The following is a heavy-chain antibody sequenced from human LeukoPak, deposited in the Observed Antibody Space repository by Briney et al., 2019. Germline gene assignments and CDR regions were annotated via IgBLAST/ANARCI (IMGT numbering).Heavy chain of an antibody. D-gene: IGHD3-10*01. V-gene: IGHV3-23*01. J-gene: IGHJ3*02. CDR3: AKDLSRGAFGM. CDR2: ISGSGGST. Sequence: GGSLRLSCAASGFTFSSYGMSWVRRAPGKGLEWVSAISGSGGSTYYAESVKGRFTISRDNSQNTLYLQMNSLRAEDTAVYYCAKDLSRGAFGMWGQGTLVTVSS. CDR1: GFTFSSYG.